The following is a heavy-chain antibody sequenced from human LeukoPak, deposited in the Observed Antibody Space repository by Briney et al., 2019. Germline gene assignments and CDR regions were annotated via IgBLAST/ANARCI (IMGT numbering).Heavy chain of an antibody. CDR3: ARDQVEGYGMDV. J-gene: IGHJ6*02. CDR2: IIPIFGIA. Sequence: ASVKVFCKASGGTFSSYAISWVRQAPGQGLEWMGRIIPIFGIANYAQKFQGRVTITADKSTSTAYMELSSLRSEDTAVYYCARDQVEGYGMDVWGQGTTVTVSS. V-gene: IGHV1-69*04. D-gene: IGHD2-15*01. CDR1: GGTFSSYA.